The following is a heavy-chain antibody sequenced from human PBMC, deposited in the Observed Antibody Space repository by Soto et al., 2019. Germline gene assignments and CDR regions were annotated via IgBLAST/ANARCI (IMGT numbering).Heavy chain of an antibody. V-gene: IGHV4-39*01. CDR3: ARIRRDVVVVVSAAKRTSFDNYFVMDA. CDR2: IYYSGTT. CDR1: GGSISSTSYS. Sequence: SGNLALTCTVSGGSISSTSYSWGWIRQPPGKGLEWIGNIYYSGTTYYNPSLKSRVTISVDTSKNQFSLRLNSVTAADTAVYYCARIRRDVVVVVSAAKRTSFDNYFVMDACCQGPSVT. J-gene: IGHJ6*02. D-gene: IGHD2-2*01.